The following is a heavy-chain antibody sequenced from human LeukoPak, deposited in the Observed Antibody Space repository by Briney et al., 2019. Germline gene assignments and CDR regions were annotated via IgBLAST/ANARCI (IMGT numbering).Heavy chain of an antibody. J-gene: IGHJ4*02. Sequence: GGSLRLSCVGSGFTFTNAWMSWVRQVPGKGLEWVGRIKSETDGGTTDYAASVRGRFTLSRDYSKDTLFLQMYSLKTEDTAIYYCTTSIYYYDSSDYHPPGLECWGQGTLVTVSS. CDR3: TTSIYYYDSSDYHPPGLEC. CDR2: IKSETDGGTT. CDR1: GFTFTNAW. D-gene: IGHD3-22*01. V-gene: IGHV3-15*01.